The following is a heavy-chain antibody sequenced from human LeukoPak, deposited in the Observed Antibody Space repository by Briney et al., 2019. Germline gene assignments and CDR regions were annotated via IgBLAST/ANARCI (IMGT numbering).Heavy chain of an antibody. CDR3: AKRIEGRADDVFDI. V-gene: IGHV3-23*01. J-gene: IGHJ3*02. Sequence: GGSLRLSCAASGFIFSDYVMSWVRQAPGQGLEWVSNISGRGRSTYSADSVKGRFTSSRDNAKNTLYLQMNNLKAEDTAIYYCAKRIEGRADDVFDIWGQGTMVTVSS. CDR2: ISGRGRST. CDR1: GFIFSDYV.